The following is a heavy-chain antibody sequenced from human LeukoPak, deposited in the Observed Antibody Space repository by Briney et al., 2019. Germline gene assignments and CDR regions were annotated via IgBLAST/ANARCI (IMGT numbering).Heavy chain of an antibody. CDR3: ARGGVRLNDGLYYFDY. V-gene: IGHV4-34*01. CDR1: GGSFSGYY. CDR2: INHSGST. J-gene: IGHJ4*02. Sequence: SETLSLTCAVYGGSFSGYYWSWLRQPPGKGLEWIGEINHSGSTNYNPSLKSRVTISVDTSKNQFSLKPSSVTAADTAVYYCARGGVRLNDGLYYFDYWGQGTLVTVSS. D-gene: IGHD1-1*01.